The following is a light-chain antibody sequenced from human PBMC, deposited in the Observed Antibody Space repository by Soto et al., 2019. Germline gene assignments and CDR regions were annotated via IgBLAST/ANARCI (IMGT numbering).Light chain of an antibody. Sequence: IRMTQSPSSLSASTGDRVTITCRASQGISSYLAWYQQKPGKVPKLLIYAASTLQSGVPSRFSGSGSGTDFTLTISSLQPEDVATYYCQKYNSAPQTFGPGTKVDIK. V-gene: IGKV1-27*01. J-gene: IGKJ3*01. CDR2: AAS. CDR3: QKYNSAPQT. CDR1: QGISSY.